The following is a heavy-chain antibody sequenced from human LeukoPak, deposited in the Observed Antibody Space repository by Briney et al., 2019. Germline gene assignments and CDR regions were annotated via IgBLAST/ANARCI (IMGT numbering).Heavy chain of an antibody. CDR3: VSDDEGGTFDI. J-gene: IGHJ3*02. Sequence: GGSLRLSCAVSGFAFSGFWMNWVRQAPGRGLEWVASIDQSGGGKNYVDSVKGRFTISRDNAKNSLVLAMSSLRADDTAVYFCVSDDEGGTFDIWGRGTTVTVSS. V-gene: IGHV3-7*05. CDR2: IDQSGGGK. CDR1: GFAFSGFW. D-gene: IGHD3-16*01.